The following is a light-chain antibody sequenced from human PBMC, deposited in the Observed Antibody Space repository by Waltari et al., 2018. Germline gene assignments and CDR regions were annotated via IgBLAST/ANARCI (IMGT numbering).Light chain of an antibody. CDR3: SSHANTYNFAHVV. V-gene: IGLV2-23*02. J-gene: IGLJ2*01. Sequence: QSALTQPASVSGSPGQSIPISCPGTSSDIGTYTYVPWYQQLPGKAPKMMIYEVTKRPSGVSYRFSGSKSGNTASLTISGLRAEDEADYYCSSHANTYNFAHVVFGGGTKLTVL. CDR2: EVT. CDR1: SSDIGTYTY.